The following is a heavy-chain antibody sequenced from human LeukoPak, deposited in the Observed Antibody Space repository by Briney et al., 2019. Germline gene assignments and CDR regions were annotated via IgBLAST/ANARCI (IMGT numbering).Heavy chain of an antibody. CDR3: ASTPNGVAAIYFDY. J-gene: IGHJ4*02. V-gene: IGHV3-30*19. CDR1: GFTFSNYG. Sequence: GGSLRLSCAVSGFTFSNYGMHWVRQAPGKGLEWVAVISYDGSNKYYADSVKGRFTISRDNAKNTLYLQMNSLRAGDTAVYYCASTPNGVAAIYFDYWGQGTLVTVSS. CDR2: ISYDGSNK. D-gene: IGHD2-15*01.